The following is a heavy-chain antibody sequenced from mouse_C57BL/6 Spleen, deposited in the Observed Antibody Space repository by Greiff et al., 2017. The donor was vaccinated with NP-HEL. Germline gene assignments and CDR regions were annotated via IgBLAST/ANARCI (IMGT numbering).Heavy chain of an antibody. CDR1: GFSLTSYG. J-gene: IGHJ1*03. Sequence: QVQLQQSGPGLVQPSQSLSITCTVSGFSLTSYGVHWVRQSPGKGLEWLGVIWSGGSTDYNAAFISRLSISKDNSKSQVFFKMNSLQADDTAIYYCAAGDSSWYFDVWGTGTTVTVSS. V-gene: IGHV2-2*01. CDR3: AAGDSSWYFDV. CDR2: IWSGGST.